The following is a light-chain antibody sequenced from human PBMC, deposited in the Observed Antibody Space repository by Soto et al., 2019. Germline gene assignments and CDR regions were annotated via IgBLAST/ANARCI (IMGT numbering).Light chain of an antibody. J-gene: IGLJ2*01. V-gene: IGLV1-40*01. CDR3: QSYYSRLSVPVV. Sequence: QSVLTQPPSVSGAPGQRVTISCTGSSSNIGAGYDVHWYQQLPGTAPKLLIYGNSNRPSGVPDRFSGSKSGTSASLAITGLQAEDEADYYCQSYYSRLSVPVVFGGGTKLTVL. CDR2: GNS. CDR1: SSNIGAGYD.